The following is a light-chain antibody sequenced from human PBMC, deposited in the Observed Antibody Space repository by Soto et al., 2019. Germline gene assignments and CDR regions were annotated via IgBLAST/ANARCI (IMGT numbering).Light chain of an antibody. Sequence: QSVLTQPPSVSGAPGQRVTISCTGSSSNIGAGYDVHWYQQLPGTAPKLLIYGNSNGPSGVPDLFSGSKSVTSASLAITGLQAEDEADYYCQSYDSSLSVVFGGGTKRTVL. CDR3: QSYDSSLSVV. J-gene: IGLJ2*01. CDR1: SSNIGAGYD. CDR2: GNS. V-gene: IGLV1-40*01.